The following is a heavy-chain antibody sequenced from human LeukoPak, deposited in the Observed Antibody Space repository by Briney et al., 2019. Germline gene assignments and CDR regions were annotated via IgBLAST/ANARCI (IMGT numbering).Heavy chain of an antibody. CDR2: IIRSGIT. CDR1: GGSFSDYY. D-gene: IGHD5-24*01. V-gene: IGHV4-34*01. CDR3: ARGNRVGYYFDY. Sequence: SETLSLTCAVYGGSFSDYYGSWIRQAPGKGLEWIGEIIRSGITNYNPSLKSRATISIDTSKNQFSLKLSSVTAADTAVYFCARGNRVGYYFDYWGQGTLVTVSS. J-gene: IGHJ4*02.